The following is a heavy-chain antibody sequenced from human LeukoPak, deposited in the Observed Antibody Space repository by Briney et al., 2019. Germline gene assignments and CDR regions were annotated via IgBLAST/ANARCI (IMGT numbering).Heavy chain of an antibody. Sequence: GGSLRLSXAASGFTFSSYAMSWVRQAPGKGLEWVSAISGSGGSTYYADSVKGRFTISRDNSKTTLYLQMNSLRAEDTAVYYCAKDFRKSIVVVTANFDYWGQGTLVTVSS. CDR1: GFTFSSYA. J-gene: IGHJ4*02. V-gene: IGHV3-23*01. CDR2: ISGSGGST. CDR3: AKDFRKSIVVVTANFDY. D-gene: IGHD2-21*02.